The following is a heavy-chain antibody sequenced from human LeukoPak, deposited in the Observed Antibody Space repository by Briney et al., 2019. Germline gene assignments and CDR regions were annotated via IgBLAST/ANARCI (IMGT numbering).Heavy chain of an antibody. CDR3: AKDETIYDFWSGYNNWFDP. D-gene: IGHD3-3*01. CDR1: GFTFSSYA. J-gene: IGHJ5*02. V-gene: IGHV3-23*01. CDR2: ISGSGGST. Sequence: GGSLRLSCAASGFTFSSYAMSWVRQAPGKGLEWVSAISGSGGSTYYADSVKGRFTISRDNSKNTLYLQMNSLRAEDTAVYYCAKDETIYDFWSGYNNWFDPWGRGTLVTVSS.